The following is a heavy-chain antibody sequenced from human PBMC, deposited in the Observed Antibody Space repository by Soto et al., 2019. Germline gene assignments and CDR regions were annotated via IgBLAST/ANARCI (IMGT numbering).Heavy chain of an antibody. CDR3: AKDLQDIVVVVAATPLGY. J-gene: IGHJ4*02. V-gene: IGHV3-30*18. CDR1: GFTFSSYG. Sequence: GGSLRLSCAASGFTFSSYGMHWVRQAPGKGLEWVAVISYDGSNKYYADSVKGRFTISRDNSKNTLYLQMNSLRAEDTAVYYCAKDLQDIVVVVAATPLGYWGQGTLVTVSS. CDR2: ISYDGSNK. D-gene: IGHD2-15*01.